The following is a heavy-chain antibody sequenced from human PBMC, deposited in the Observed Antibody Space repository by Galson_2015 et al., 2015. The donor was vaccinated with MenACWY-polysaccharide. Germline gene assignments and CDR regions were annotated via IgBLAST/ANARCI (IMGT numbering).Heavy chain of an antibody. J-gene: IGHJ4*02. D-gene: IGHD2-21*02. Sequence: SVKVSCKASGFTFTSSAMQWVRQARGQRLEWIGWIVVGSGNTNYAQKFQERVTITRDMSTSTAYMELSSLRSEDTAVYYCAAGPYCGGDCDLEFDYWGQGTLVTVSS. CDR1: GFTFTSSA. CDR3: AAGPYCGGDCDLEFDY. V-gene: IGHV1-58*02. CDR2: IVVGSGNT.